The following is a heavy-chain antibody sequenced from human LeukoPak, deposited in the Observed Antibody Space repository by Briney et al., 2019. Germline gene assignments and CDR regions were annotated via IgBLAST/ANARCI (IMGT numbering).Heavy chain of an antibody. V-gene: IGHV4-59*12. CDR1: GGSISSYY. D-gene: IGHD2-15*01. J-gene: IGHJ4*02. CDR3: ARGVVSLKPYYFDS. Sequence: SETLSLTCTVSGGSISSYYWSWIRQPPGKGLEWIGYIYYSGSTNYNPSLKSRVTMSVDTSKSQFSLKLTSVTAADTAMYFCARGVVSLKPYYFDSWGQGILVTVSS. CDR2: IYYSGST.